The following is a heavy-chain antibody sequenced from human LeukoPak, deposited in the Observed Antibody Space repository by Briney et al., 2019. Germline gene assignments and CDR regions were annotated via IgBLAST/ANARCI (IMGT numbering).Heavy chain of an antibody. CDR2: IYYSGST. CDR1: GGSISSGGYY. Sequence: SQTLSLTCTVSGGSISSGGYYWSWIRQHPGKGLEWIGYIYYSGSTYYNPSLKSRVTISVDTSKNQFSLKLSSVTVADTAVYYCARGASGYSDPFDYWGQGTLVTVSS. J-gene: IGHJ4*02. CDR3: ARGASGYSDPFDY. D-gene: IGHD3-3*01. V-gene: IGHV4-31*03.